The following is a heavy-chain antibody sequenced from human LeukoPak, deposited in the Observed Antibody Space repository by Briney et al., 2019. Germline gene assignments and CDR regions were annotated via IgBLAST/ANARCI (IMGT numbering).Heavy chain of an antibody. CDR2: ISAYNGNT. CDR3: ARKLDYLNYMDV. V-gene: IGHV1-18*01. D-gene: IGHD2/OR15-2a*01. J-gene: IGHJ6*03. CDR1: GYSFTSYG. Sequence: GESLKISCKGSGYSFTSYGISWVRQAPGQGLEWMGWISAYNGNTNYAQKLQGRVTMTTDTSTSTAYMELRSLRSDDTAVYYCARKLDYLNYMDVWGKGTTVTVSS.